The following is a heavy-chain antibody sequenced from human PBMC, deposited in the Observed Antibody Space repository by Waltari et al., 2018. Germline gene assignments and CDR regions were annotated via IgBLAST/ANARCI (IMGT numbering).Heavy chain of an antibody. CDR2: IIPIFGTA. J-gene: IGHJ6*02. Sequence: QVQLVQSGAEVKKPGSSVKVSCKASGGTFSSYAISWVRQATGQGLEWMGGIIPIFGTANYAQKFQGRVTITTDESTSTAYMELSSLRSEDTAVYYCATSTVVTSHYYYGMDVWGQGTTVTVSS. D-gene: IGHD4-17*01. CDR3: ATSTVVTSHYYYGMDV. CDR1: GGTFSSYA. V-gene: IGHV1-69*05.